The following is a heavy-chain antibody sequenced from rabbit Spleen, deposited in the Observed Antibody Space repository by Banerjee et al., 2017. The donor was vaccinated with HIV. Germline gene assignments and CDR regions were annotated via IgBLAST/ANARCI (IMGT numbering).Heavy chain of an antibody. J-gene: IGHJ4*01. CDR2: MNTNNGGT. CDR1: GFSLNNNYV. V-gene: IGHV1S40*01. Sequence: QSLEESGGGLFQPGGSLALTCKASGFSLNNNYVVSWVRQAPGKGLEWIACMNTNNGGTWYATWAKGRFTISKTSSTTVTLQMTSLTAADTATYFCVREVAAKLNLWGPGTLVTVS. D-gene: IGHD4-1*01. CDR3: VREVAAKLNL.